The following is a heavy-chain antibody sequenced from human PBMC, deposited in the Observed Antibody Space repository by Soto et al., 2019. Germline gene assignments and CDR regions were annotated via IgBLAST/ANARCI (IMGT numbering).Heavy chain of an antibody. V-gene: IGHV1-69*06. CDR1: GGTFSSSA. J-gene: IGHJ3*02. CDR2: IIPTFGTA. D-gene: IGHD6-19*01. Sequence: QVQLVQSGAEMREPGSSVKVSCKASGGTFSSSAINWLRQAPGQGPEWMGGIIPTFGTANYIEKFRGRVTITANTSTSTAYMEVIRLTSEDTAMYFCARSETAGHRGFDIWGQGTMVTVSS. CDR3: ARSETAGHRGFDI.